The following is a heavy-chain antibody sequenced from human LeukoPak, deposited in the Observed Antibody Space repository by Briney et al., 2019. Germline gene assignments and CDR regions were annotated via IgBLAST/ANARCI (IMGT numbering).Heavy chain of an antibody. Sequence: PSETLSLTCTVSGGSISSYYWSWIRQPAGKGLEWIGRIYTSGSTNYNPSLKSRVTMSVDTSKNQFSLKLSSVTAADTAVYYCARDGGPTDPGVAFDIWGQGTMVTVSS. CDR1: GGSISSYY. V-gene: IGHV4-4*07. J-gene: IGHJ3*02. CDR3: ARDGGPTDPGVAFDI. CDR2: IYTSGST. D-gene: IGHD3-16*01.